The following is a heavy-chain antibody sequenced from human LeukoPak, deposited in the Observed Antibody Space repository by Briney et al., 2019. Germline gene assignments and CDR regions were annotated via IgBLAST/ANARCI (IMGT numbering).Heavy chain of an antibody. CDR3: ARDYYDSSGYIYFDY. V-gene: IGHV4-4*07. CDR2: IYTSGST. CDR1: GGSISSYY. D-gene: IGHD3-22*01. Sequence: PSETLSLTCTVSGGSISSYYWSWIRQPAGKGLEWIRRIYTSGSTNYNPSLKSRVTMSVDMSKNQFSLKLSSVTAADTAVYYCARDYYDSSGYIYFDYWGQGTLVTVPS. J-gene: IGHJ4*02.